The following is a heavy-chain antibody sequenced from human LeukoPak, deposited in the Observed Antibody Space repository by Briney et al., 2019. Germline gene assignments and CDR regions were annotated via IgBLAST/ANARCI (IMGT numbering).Heavy chain of an antibody. J-gene: IGHJ3*01. D-gene: IGHD1-26*01. V-gene: IGHV4-39*07. CDR3: ARVRIGETSYDASDV. CDR2: IYYTGST. Sequence: SETLSLTCVVSGGSISGGKDFWGWIRQSPGKGLEWIGSIYYTGSTYYNPSLKRRVTMSVDTSKNQFSLRLSSVTAADTAVYYCARVRIGETSYDASDVWGLGTMVTVSS. CDR1: GGSISGGKDF.